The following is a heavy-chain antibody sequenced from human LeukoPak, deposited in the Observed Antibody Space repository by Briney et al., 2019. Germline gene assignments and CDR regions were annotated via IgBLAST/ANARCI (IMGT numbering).Heavy chain of an antibody. CDR1: GLTFSSYW. CDR2: INTDGSST. Sequence: GGSLRLSCAASGLTFSSYWMHWVCQAPGKGLVWVSRINTDGSSTSYADSVKGRFTISRDNAKNTLYLQMNSLRAEDTAVYYCTRAIPDQSGAFDIWGQGTMVTVSS. V-gene: IGHV3-74*01. J-gene: IGHJ3*02. CDR3: TRAIPDQSGAFDI. D-gene: IGHD2-21*01.